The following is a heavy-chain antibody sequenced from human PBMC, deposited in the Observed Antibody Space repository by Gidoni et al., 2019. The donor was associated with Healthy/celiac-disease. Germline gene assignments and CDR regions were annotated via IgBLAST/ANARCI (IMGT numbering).Heavy chain of an antibody. CDR3: ARVLDSSGYYYVY. D-gene: IGHD3-22*01. V-gene: IGHV1-2*07. Sequence: QVQLVQSGAAVKKPGASVKVSCTASGYTFTGYYMHWVRQAPGQGLEWMGWINPNSGGTNYAHKCQGRVTMTRDTSISTAYRELSRLRSDDTAVYYCARVLDSSGYYYVYWGQGTLVNVAS. CDR2: INPNSGGT. J-gene: IGHJ4*02. CDR1: GYTFTGYY.